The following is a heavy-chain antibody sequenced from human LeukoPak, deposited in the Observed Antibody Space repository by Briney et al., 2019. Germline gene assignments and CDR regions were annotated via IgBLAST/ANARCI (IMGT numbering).Heavy chain of an antibody. CDR3: ARSEAVAGTINY. CDR2: ISSSGSTI. D-gene: IGHD6-19*01. Sequence: GGSLRLSCAASGFTFSSYEMNWVRQAPGKGLEWVSYISSSGSTIYYADSVKGRFTISRDNAKNSLYLQMNSLRAEDTAVYYCARSEAVAGTINYWGQGTLVTVSS. V-gene: IGHV3-48*03. J-gene: IGHJ4*02. CDR1: GFTFSSYE.